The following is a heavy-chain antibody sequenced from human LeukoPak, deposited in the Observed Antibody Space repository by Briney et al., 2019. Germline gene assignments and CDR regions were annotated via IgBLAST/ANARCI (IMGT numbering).Heavy chain of an antibody. Sequence: GGSLRLSCAASGFTFSSYGMHWVRQAPGKGLEWVAVISYDGSNKYYADSVKGRFTISRDNSKNTLYLQMNSLGAEDTAVYYCAKGHIPYSSLPYYYYGMDVWGQGTTVSVSS. J-gene: IGHJ6*02. CDR3: AKGHIPYSSLPYYYYGMDV. CDR1: GFTFSSYG. V-gene: IGHV3-30*18. D-gene: IGHD6-19*01. CDR2: ISYDGSNK.